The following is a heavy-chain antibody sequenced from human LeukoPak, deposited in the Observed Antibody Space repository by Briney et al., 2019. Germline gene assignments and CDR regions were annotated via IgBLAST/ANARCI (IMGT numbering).Heavy chain of an antibody. CDR3: ARTKLGLFDY. CDR1: GGTFSSYG. Sequence: ASVKVSCKASGGTFSSYGISWVRQAPGQGLEWMGGIIPIFGTANYAQKFQGRVTITADESTSTAYMELSSLRSEDTAVYYCARTKLGLFDYWGQGTLVTVSS. D-gene: IGHD1-7*01. J-gene: IGHJ4*02. V-gene: IGHV1-69*13. CDR2: IIPIFGTA.